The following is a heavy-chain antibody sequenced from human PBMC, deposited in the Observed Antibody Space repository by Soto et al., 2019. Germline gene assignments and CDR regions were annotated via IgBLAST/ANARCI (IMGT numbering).Heavy chain of an antibody. D-gene: IGHD4-17*01. CDR3: VRDNDYGAFDP. CDR2: INSDGSTT. J-gene: IGHJ5*02. Sequence: TGGSLRLSCVASGFIYSSFWMHWVRQAPGEGLVWVSRINSDGSTTGYADFVKGRFTVSRDNAKNMLYLQVNNLRAEDTAVYYCVRDNDYGAFDPWGPGTLVTVST. V-gene: IGHV3-74*01. CDR1: GFIYSSFW.